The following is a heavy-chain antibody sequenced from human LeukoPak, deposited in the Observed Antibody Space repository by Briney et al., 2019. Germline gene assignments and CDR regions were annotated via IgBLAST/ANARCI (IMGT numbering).Heavy chain of an antibody. CDR1: GFTFSSYG. Sequence: GRSLRLSCAASGFTFSSYGMHWVRQAPGKGLEWVAVIWYDGSNKYYADSVKGRFTISRDNSKNTLYLQMNSLRAEDTAVYYCARDYSVVTSAEYYFDYWGQETLVTVSS. CDR2: IWYDGSNK. V-gene: IGHV3-33*08. J-gene: IGHJ4*02. CDR3: ARDYSVVTSAEYYFDY. D-gene: IGHD4-23*01.